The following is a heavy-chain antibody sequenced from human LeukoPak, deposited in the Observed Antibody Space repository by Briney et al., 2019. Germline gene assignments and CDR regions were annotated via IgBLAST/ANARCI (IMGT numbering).Heavy chain of an antibody. CDR1: GFTFNSYG. D-gene: IGHD1-26*01. Sequence: GGSLRLSCAASGFTFNSYGMHWVRQAPGKGLEWVAFIRYDGTNTYYADSVKGRFTISRDNSKNTLYLQMNSLRAEDTAVYYCAGMYNELAWELLGDYWGQGTLVTVSS. V-gene: IGHV3-30*02. CDR3: AGMYNELAWELLGDY. J-gene: IGHJ4*02. CDR2: IRYDGTNT.